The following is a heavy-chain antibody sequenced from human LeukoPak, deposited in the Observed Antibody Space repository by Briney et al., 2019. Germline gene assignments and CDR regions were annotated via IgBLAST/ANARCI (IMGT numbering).Heavy chain of an antibody. Sequence: PSETLSLTGTVSSDSITSYYWTWIRQPAGKGLEWIGRIYTSGSTNYNPSLKSRVTISVDTSKRQISLNLTSVTAADTAVYYCARDGYGDYVHWGQGMLVTVSS. J-gene: IGHJ4*02. D-gene: IGHD4-17*01. CDR2: IYTSGST. CDR1: SDSITSYY. CDR3: ARDGYGDYVH. V-gene: IGHV4-4*07.